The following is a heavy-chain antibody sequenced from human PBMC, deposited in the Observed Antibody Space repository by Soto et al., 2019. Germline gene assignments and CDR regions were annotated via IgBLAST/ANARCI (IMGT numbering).Heavy chain of an antibody. CDR2: INSDGSSS. CDR3: ARYYFDSRGHDDYFDY. Sequence: SCAASGFTFSSYWMHWVRQAPGKGLVWVSRINSDGSSSSYAASVKGRFTISRDNAKNLLYLQMSGLRAEDTAVYYCARYYFDSRGHDDYFDYWGQGTLVTVSS. D-gene: IGHD3-22*01. V-gene: IGHV3-74*01. J-gene: IGHJ4*02. CDR1: GFTFSSYW.